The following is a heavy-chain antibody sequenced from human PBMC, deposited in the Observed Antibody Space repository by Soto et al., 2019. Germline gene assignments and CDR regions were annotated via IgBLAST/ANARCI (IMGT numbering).Heavy chain of an antibody. V-gene: IGHV1-69*12. J-gene: IGHJ4*02. CDR3: ASHGYSYGYLLDY. D-gene: IGHD5-18*01. Sequence: QVQLVQSGAEVKKPGSSVKVSCKASGGTFSSYAISWVRQAPGQGLEWMGGIIPIFGTADYAQKFQGRVTITADESTSTADMELSSLRSEDTAVYYCASHGYSYGYLLDYWGQGTLVTVSS. CDR2: IIPIFGTA. CDR1: GGTFSSYA.